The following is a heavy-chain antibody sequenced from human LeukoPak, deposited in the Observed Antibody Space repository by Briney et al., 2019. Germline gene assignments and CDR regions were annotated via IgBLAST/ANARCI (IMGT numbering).Heavy chain of an antibody. CDR3: ARQEGVTKRAHYYGMDV. D-gene: IGHD4-17*01. CDR2: IYPGDSDT. Sequence: GESLKISCKGSGYSFTSYWIGWVRQMPGKGLEWMGIIYPGDSDTRYSPSFQGQVTISADKSISTAYLQWSSLKASDTAMYYCARQEGVTKRAHYYGMDVWGQGTTVTVSS. CDR1: GYSFTSYW. J-gene: IGHJ6*02. V-gene: IGHV5-51*01.